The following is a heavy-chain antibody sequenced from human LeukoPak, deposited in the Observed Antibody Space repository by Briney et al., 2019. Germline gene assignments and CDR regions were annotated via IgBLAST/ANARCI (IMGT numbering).Heavy chain of an antibody. CDR1: GFIISNGW. J-gene: IGHJ4*02. CDR2: IIDDVSIT. V-gene: IGHV3-74*01. Sequence: GLLILSCAAFGFIISNGWYRWGRRPPGEGVVWGLGIIDDVSITSYADSVKGRFTISRDNAKNTLYLQMNSLRAEDTAVYYCARDRDWLLYDSWGQGTLVTVSS. CDR3: ARDRDWLLYDS. D-gene: IGHD3-9*01.